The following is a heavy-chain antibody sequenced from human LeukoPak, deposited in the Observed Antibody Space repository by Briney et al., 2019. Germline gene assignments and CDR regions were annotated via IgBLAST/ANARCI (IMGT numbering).Heavy chain of an antibody. V-gene: IGHV4-34*01. Sequence: PSETRSLTCAVYGGSFSGYYWSWIRQPPGKGLEWIGEINHSGSTNYNPSLKSRVTISVDTSKNQFSLKLSSVTAADTAVYYCARIDRYSGSYRYWGQGTLVSVSS. CDR1: GGSFSGYY. CDR3: ARIDRYSGSYRY. J-gene: IGHJ4*02. D-gene: IGHD1-26*01. CDR2: INHSGST.